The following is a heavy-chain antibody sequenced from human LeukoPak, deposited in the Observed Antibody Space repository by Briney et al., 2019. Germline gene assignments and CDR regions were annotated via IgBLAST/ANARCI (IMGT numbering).Heavy chain of an antibody. V-gene: IGHV4-34*01. D-gene: IGHD6-19*01. CDR1: GGSFSGYY. Sequence: SETLSLTCAVYGGSFSGYYWSWIRQPPGKGLEWIGEINHSGSTNYNPSPKSRVTISVDTSKNQFSLKLSSVTAADTAVYYCARGIAVAGTVGFDYWGQGTLVTVSS. CDR2: INHSGST. CDR3: ARGIAVAGTVGFDY. J-gene: IGHJ4*02.